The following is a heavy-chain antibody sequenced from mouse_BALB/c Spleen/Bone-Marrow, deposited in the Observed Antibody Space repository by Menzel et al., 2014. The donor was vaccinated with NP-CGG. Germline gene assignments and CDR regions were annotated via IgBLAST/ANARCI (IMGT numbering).Heavy chain of an antibody. CDR1: GYTFSSYW. J-gene: IGHJ3*01. V-gene: IGHV1-9*01. CDR3: ARSPY. CDR2: ILPGSGIT. Sequence: QVQLKDSGAELMKPGASVKISCKATGYTFSSYWIEWVKQRPGRGLEWIGEILPGSGITNYNEMFKGKATFTADTSSNTAYMQLGSLTSEDSAVYYCARSPYWGQGTLVTVSA.